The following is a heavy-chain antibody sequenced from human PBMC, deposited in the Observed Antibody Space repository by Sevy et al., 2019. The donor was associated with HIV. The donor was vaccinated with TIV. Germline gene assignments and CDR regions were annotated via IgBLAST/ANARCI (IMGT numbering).Heavy chain of an antibody. V-gene: IGHV3-21*01. CDR1: GFTFSSYS. CDR3: ARDRRVRGVIPGAFDI. J-gene: IGHJ3*02. Sequence: GGSLRLSCAASGFTFSSYSMNWVRQAPGKGLEWVSSISSSSSYIYYADSVKGRFTISRDNAKNSLYLQMNSLRAEDTAVYYCARDRRVRGVIPGAFDIWGQGTMVTVSS. CDR2: ISSSSSYI. D-gene: IGHD3-10*01.